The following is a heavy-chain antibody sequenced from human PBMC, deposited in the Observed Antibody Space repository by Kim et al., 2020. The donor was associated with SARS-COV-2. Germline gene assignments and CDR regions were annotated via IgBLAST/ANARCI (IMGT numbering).Heavy chain of an antibody. J-gene: IGHJ4*02. V-gene: IGHV5-51*01. Sequence: PSFQGQVTISADKSISTAYLQWSSLKASDTAMYYCARRRDDSSGYYYFDYWGQGTLVTVSS. D-gene: IGHD3-22*01. CDR3: ARRRDDSSGYYYFDY.